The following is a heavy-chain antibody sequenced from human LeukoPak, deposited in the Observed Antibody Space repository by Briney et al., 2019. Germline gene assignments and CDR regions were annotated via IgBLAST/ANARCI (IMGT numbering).Heavy chain of an antibody. CDR3: ACTLASGTYIY. D-gene: IGHD3-10*01. CDR2: IYYTGST. J-gene: IGHJ4*02. Sequence: SETLSLTCTVSGGSISSYYWSWIRQPPGKGLEWIGYIYYTGSTTYNPSLKSRVTISVDTSKNQFSLKLNSVTAADTAVYYCACTLASGTYIYWAQGTLVTVSS. CDR1: GGSISSYY. V-gene: IGHV4-59*08.